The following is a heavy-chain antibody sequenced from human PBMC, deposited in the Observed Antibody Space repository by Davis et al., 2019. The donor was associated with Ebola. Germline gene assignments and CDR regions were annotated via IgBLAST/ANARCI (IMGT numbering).Heavy chain of an antibody. CDR2: IYPGDSDT. CDR3: ARHIYYGSGSSGTYMDV. J-gene: IGHJ6*03. V-gene: IGHV5-51*01. Sequence: PGGSLRLSCKGSGYSFTSYWIGWVRQMPGKGLEWMGIIYPGDSDTRYSPSFQGQVTISADKSISTAYLQWSSLKASDTAMYYCARHIYYGSGSSGTYMDVWGKGTTVTVSS. CDR1: GYSFTSYW. D-gene: IGHD3-10*01.